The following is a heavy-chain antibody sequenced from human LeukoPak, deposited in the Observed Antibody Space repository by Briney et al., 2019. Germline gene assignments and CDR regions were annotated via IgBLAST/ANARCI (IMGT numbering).Heavy chain of an antibody. D-gene: IGHD3-10*01. CDR3: ARHERGTMVRGVSYFDY. CDR1: GGSISSYY. CDR2: IYYSGST. J-gene: IGHJ4*02. Sequence: PSETLSLTCTVSGGSISSYYWSWIRQPPGKGLEGIGYIYYSGSTNYNPSLKSRVTISVDTSKNQFSLKLSSVTAADTAVYYCARHERGTMVRGVSYFDYWGQGTLVTVSS. V-gene: IGHV4-59*08.